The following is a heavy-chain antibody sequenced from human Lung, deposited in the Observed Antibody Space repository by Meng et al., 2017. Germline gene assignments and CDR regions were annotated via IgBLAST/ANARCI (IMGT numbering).Heavy chain of an antibody. V-gene: IGHV4-34*01. CDR2: INHSGST. Sequence: SETLSLTCVVSGGSFSDYYWSWIRQPPVKGLEWIGEINHSGSTNYNPSLESRATISVDTSQNNLSLKLSSVTAADSAVYYCARGPTTMAHDFDYWGQGTLVTVSS. J-gene: IGHJ4*02. D-gene: IGHD4-11*01. CDR3: ARGPTTMAHDFDY. CDR1: GGSFSDYY.